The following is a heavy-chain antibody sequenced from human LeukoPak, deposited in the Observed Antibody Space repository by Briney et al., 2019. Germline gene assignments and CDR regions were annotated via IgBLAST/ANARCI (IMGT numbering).Heavy chain of an antibody. D-gene: IGHD6-19*01. CDR3: ARDDSVAGTAYDY. CDR2: IHHSGST. V-gene: IGHV4-34*01. Sequence: PSETLSLTCAVYGGSFSGYYWSWIRQPPGKGLEWIGEIHHSGSTKYNPSLKSRVTISVDTSKNQLSLKLSSVTAEDTAVYYCARDDSVAGTAYDYWGQGTLVTVSS. J-gene: IGHJ4*02. CDR1: GGSFSGYY.